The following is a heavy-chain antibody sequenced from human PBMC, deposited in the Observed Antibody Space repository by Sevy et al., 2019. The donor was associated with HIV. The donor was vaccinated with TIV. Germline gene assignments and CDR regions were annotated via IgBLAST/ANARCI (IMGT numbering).Heavy chain of an antibody. V-gene: IGHV3-11*01. J-gene: IGHJ4*02. CDR3: ARAPNRSGYYSVFFSDY. CDR1: GFTFSDYY. CDR2: ISSSGSTI. Sequence: GGSLRLSCAASGFTFSDYYMSWIRQAPGKGLEWVSYISSSGSTIYYADSVKDRFTISRDNAKNALYLQMNSLRAEDTAVYYCARAPNRSGYYSVFFSDYWGQGTLVTVSS. D-gene: IGHD3-22*01.